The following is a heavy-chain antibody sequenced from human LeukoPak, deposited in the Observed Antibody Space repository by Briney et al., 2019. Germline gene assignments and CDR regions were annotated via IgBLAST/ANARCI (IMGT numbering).Heavy chain of an antibody. D-gene: IGHD3-22*01. CDR3: ARSFEGYYFDA. CDR2: ITTNGNTE. Sequence: PGGSLRLSCAASGFTFTNYYMSRIRQAPGKGLEWISFITTNGNTEYNADSVKGRFTIARDNAKNSVDLQLNSLRADDTAVYYCARSFEGYYFDAWGQGTLVTVSS. V-gene: IGHV3-11*01. CDR1: GFTFTNYY. J-gene: IGHJ4*02.